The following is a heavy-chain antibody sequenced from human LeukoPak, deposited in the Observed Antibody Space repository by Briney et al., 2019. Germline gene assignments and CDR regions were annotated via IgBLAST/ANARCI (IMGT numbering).Heavy chain of an antibody. Sequence: APVKVSCKASGYTFTGYYMHWVRQAPGQGLEWMGWINPNSGGTNYAQKFQGRVTMTRDTSISTAYMELSRLRSDDTAVYYCARDRIAVAGTVRNAFDIWGQGTMVTVSS. V-gene: IGHV1-2*02. CDR3: ARDRIAVAGTVRNAFDI. CDR2: INPNSGGT. CDR1: GYTFTGYY. D-gene: IGHD6-19*01. J-gene: IGHJ3*02.